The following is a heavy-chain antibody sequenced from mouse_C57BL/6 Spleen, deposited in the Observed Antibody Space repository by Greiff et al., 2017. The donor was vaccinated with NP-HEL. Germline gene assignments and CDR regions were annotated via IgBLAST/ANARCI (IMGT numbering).Heavy chain of an antibody. CDR2: IYPGDGDT. J-gene: IGHJ3*01. D-gene: IGHD1-1*02. V-gene: IGHV1-82*01. Sequence: VQLQQSGPELVKPGASVKISCKASGYAFSSSWMNWVKQRPGKGLEWIGRIYPGDGDTNYNGKFKGNATLTADKSSSTAYMQLSSLTSEDSAVYLCARSMGYGPASWFAYWGQGTLVTVSA. CDR1: GYAFSSSW. CDR3: ARSMGYGPASWFAY.